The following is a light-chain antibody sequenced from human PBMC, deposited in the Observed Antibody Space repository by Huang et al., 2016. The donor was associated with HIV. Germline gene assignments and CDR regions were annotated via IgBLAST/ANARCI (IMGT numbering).Light chain of an antibody. V-gene: IGKV1-39*01. Sequence: DIQMTQSPSSLSASVGDRVTITCRASQSISNYLNWYQQRPGKAPKLLISAASSLQSGGSSRFSGSGSGTDFTLSISSLQAEDFVTYYCQQSYTTPPTFGHGTKVEVK. CDR2: AAS. J-gene: IGKJ1*01. CDR3: QQSYTTPPT. CDR1: QSISNY.